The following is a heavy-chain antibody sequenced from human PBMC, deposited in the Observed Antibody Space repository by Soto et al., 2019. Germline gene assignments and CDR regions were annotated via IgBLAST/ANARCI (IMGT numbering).Heavy chain of an antibody. CDR1: GADINTYS. Sequence: ASDTLSLTCSVSGADINTYSWTWIRQPAGKGLERIGRIYTSASINYNPSPKGRVTLSVDTSTNQVSLRLASVTAADTAIYYCARDREAGYNFYYGMDVWGQGATVTVSS. J-gene: IGHJ6*02. CDR3: ARDREAGYNFYYGMDV. V-gene: IGHV4-4*07. CDR2: IYTSASI. D-gene: IGHD6-19*01.